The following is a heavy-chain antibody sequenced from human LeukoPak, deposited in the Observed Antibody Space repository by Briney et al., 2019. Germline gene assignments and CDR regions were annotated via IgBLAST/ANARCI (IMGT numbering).Heavy chain of an antibody. V-gene: IGHV1-2*02. D-gene: IGHD6-13*01. CDR1: GYTFTDYY. CDR3: ARGPPRGTAAGPDF. CDR2: INPNSGGT. Sequence: ASVKVSCKASGYTFTDYYMHWVRQAPGQGLEWMGWINPNSGGTNYVQKFQGRVTVTRDTSISTAFMDLSSLRSDDTAVFYCARGPPRGTAAGPDFWGQGTLVTVSS. J-gene: IGHJ4*02.